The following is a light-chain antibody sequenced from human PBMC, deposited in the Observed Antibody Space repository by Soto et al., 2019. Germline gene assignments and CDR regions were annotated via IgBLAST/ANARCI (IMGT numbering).Light chain of an antibody. CDR1: NIGLKN. Sequence: SYELTQPLSVSVALGQTARITCGGNNIGLKNVHWYQQKPGQAPVLVIYSNSNRPSGIPERFSGSNSGNTATLTISRAQAGDEADYYCQVWDSRTVVFGGGTKLTVL. CDR3: QVWDSRTVV. CDR2: SNS. J-gene: IGLJ2*01. V-gene: IGLV3-9*01.